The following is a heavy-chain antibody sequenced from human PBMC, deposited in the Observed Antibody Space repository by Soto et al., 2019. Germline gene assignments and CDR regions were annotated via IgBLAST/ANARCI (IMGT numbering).Heavy chain of an antibody. V-gene: IGHV5-10-1*01. J-gene: IGHJ4*02. CDR3: ARQIYDSDTGPNFQYYFDS. CDR2: IDPSDSQT. D-gene: IGHD3-22*01. CDR1: GYSFAGYW. Sequence: GESLKISCKGSGYSFAGYWITWVRQKPGEGLEWMGRIDPSDSQTYYSPSFRGHVTISATKSITTVFLQWSSLRASDTAMYYCARQIYDSDTGPNFQYYFDSWGQGTPVTVSS.